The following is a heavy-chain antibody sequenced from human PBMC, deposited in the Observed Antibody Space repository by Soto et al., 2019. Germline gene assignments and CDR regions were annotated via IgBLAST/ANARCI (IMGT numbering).Heavy chain of an antibody. V-gene: IGHV4-59*01. J-gene: IGHJ6*02. CDR2: IYYSGST. CDR1: GGSISSYY. Sequence: SATLSLTCTVSGGSISSYYWSWIRQPPGKGLEWIGYIYYSGSTNYNPSLKRRVTISVDTSKNQFSLKLSSVTAADTAVYYCARYGLWNDYYYGMDVWGQGTTVTVSS. CDR3: ARYGLWNDYYYGMDV. D-gene: IGHD1-1*01.